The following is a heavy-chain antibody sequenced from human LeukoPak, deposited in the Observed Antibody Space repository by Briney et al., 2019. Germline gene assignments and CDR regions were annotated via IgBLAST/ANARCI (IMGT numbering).Heavy chain of an antibody. V-gene: IGHV3-21*01. J-gene: IGHJ4*02. CDR2: ISSSSSYI. CDR3: ARGISSSSWYSNFDY. CDR1: GFTFSSYT. Sequence: PGGSLRLSCAASGFTFSSYTMNWVRQAPGKGLEWVSSISSSSSYIYYADSVKGRFTISRDNAKNSLYLQMNSLRAEDTAVYYCARGISSSSWYSNFDYWGQGTLVTVSS. D-gene: IGHD6-13*01.